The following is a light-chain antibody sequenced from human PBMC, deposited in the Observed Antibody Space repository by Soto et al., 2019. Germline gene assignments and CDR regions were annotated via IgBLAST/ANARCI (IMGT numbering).Light chain of an antibody. Sequence: QSALTQPPSASGSPGQSVTISCTGTSSDVGGYNYVSWYQQHPDKAPKLLIYDNNKRPSGIPDRFSGSKSGTSATLGITGLQTGDEADYYCGTWDSSLSAGVFGGGTKVTVL. J-gene: IGLJ3*02. CDR2: DNN. CDR3: GTWDSSLSAGV. CDR1: SSDVGGYNY. V-gene: IGLV1-51*01.